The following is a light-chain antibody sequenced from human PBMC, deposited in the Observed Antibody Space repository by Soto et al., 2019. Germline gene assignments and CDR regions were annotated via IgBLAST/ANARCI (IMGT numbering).Light chain of an antibody. CDR3: QQYYSTPAIT. CDR1: QSISSY. Sequence: DIQMTQSPSSLSASVGDRVTITCRASQSISSYLNWYQQKPGKAPKLLIYAASSLQSGVPSRFSGSGSGTDFTLTIGSLQAEDVAVYYCQQYYSTPAITFGQGTRLEIK. V-gene: IGKV1-39*01. J-gene: IGKJ5*01. CDR2: AAS.